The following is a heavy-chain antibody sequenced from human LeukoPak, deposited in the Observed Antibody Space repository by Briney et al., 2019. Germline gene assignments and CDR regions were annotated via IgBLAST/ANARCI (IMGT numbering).Heavy chain of an antibody. J-gene: IGHJ5*02. V-gene: IGHV4-39*01. Sequence: SSETLSLTCTVSGGSISSSSYYWGWIRQPPGKGLEWIGSIYYSGSTYYNPSLKSRVTISVDTSKNQFSLKLSSVTAADTAVYYCARHVSPERFGELLGWFDPWGQGTLVTVSS. CDR3: ARHVSPERFGELLGWFDP. D-gene: IGHD3-10*01. CDR2: IYYSGST. CDR1: GGSISSSSYY.